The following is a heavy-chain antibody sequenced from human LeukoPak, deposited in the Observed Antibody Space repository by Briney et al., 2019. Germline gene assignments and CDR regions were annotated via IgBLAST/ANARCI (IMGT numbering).Heavy chain of an antibody. D-gene: IGHD6-6*01. CDR3: ARGERGAARMRYYYYYGMDV. J-gene: IGHJ6*02. V-gene: IGHV4-34*01. CDR1: GGSFSGYY. Sequence: NPSETLSLTCAVYGGSFSGYYWSWIRQPPGKGLEWIGEINHSGSTNYNPSLKSRVTISVDTSKNQFSLKLSSVTAADTAVYYCARGERGAARMRYYYYYGMDVWGQGTTVTVSS. CDR2: INHSGST.